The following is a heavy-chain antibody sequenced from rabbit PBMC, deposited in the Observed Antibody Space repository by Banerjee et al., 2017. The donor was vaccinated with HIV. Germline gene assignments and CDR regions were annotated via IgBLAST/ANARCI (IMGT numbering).Heavy chain of an antibody. V-gene: IGHV1S45*01. CDR3: ARDLAGAIGWNFNL. Sequence: QEQLAESGGDLVKPGRSLTLTCTASGFSFSDKYVMCWVRQAPGKGLEWIGCINTSSGNTVYASWAKGRFTISKTSSTTVTLQMTSLTAADTATYFCARDLAGAIGWNFNLWGQGTLVTVS. D-gene: IGHD4-1*01. J-gene: IGHJ4*01. CDR2: INTSSGNT. CDR1: GFSFSDKYV.